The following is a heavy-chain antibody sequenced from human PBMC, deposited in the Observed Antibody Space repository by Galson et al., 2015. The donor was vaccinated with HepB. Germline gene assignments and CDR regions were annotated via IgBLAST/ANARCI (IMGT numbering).Heavy chain of an antibody. CDR3: ARASTGKRGIAVAGTLVGY. V-gene: IGHV3-33*01. D-gene: IGHD6-19*01. Sequence: SLRLSCAASGFTFSSYGMHWVRQAPGKGLEWVAVIWYDGSNKYYADSVKGRFTISRDNSKNTLYLQMNSLRAKDTAVYYCARASTGKRGIAVAGTLVGYWGQGTLVTVSS. J-gene: IGHJ4*02. CDR1: GFTFSSYG. CDR2: IWYDGSNK.